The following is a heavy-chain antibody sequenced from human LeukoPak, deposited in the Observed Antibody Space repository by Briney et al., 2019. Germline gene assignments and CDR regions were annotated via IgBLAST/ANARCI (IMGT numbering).Heavy chain of an antibody. V-gene: IGHV4-59*01. Sequence: SETLSLTCTISGGSISNYYWSWIRQPPGKGLEWIGYISYSGSTISNASLKSRVTISVDTSKNQSSLKLTSVTAADTALYYCARTKLYCSGGSCYSSLDYWGQGTLVTVSS. CDR1: GGSISNYY. CDR2: ISYSGST. J-gene: IGHJ4*02. CDR3: ARTKLYCSGGSCYSSLDY. D-gene: IGHD2-15*01.